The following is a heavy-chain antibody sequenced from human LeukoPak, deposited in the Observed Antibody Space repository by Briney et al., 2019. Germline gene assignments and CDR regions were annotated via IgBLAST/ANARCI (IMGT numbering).Heavy chain of an antibody. CDR2: INPDGSTT. CDR1: GFIVSSNY. Sequence: GGSLRLSCAASGFIVSSNYMSWVRQAPGKGLEWVSRINPDGSTTTYADSVKGRFTISRDNVKNTVYLQMNSLRVEDTAVYYCARVLSGSWDWFDPWGQGTLVTVSS. CDR3: ARVLSGSWDWFDP. J-gene: IGHJ5*02. V-gene: IGHV3-74*01. D-gene: IGHD3-22*01.